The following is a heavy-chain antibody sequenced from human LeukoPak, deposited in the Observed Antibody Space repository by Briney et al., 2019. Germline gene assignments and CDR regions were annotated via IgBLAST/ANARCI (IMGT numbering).Heavy chain of an antibody. CDR1: GYSISTSYY. CDR2: IYHSGNT. Sequence: SETLSLTCTVSGYSISTSYYWGWIRRPPAKGLEWIGSIYHSGNTYYNPSLKSRVTISVDTSKSQFSLKLNSVTAADTAVYYCARVTYGSGTYGAFDYWGQGTLVTVSS. D-gene: IGHD3-10*01. CDR3: ARVTYGSGTYGAFDY. J-gene: IGHJ4*02. V-gene: IGHV4-38-2*02.